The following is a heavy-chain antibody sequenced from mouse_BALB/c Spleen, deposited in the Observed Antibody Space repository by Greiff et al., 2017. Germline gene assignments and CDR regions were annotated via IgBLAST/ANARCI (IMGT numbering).Heavy chain of an antibody. CDR1: GYTFTSYW. J-gene: IGHJ2*01. Sequence: VHLVESGAELAKPGASVKMSCKASGYTFTSYWMHWVKQRPGQGLEWIGYINPSTGYTEYNQKFKDKATLTADKSSSTAYMQLSSLTSEDSAVYYCARGWDYGNYVGYWGQGTTLTVSS. V-gene: IGHV1-7*01. CDR2: INPSTGYT. CDR3: ARGWDYGNYVGY. D-gene: IGHD2-1*01.